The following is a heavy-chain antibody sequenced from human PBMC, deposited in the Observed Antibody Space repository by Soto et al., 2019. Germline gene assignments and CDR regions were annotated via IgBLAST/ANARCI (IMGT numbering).Heavy chain of an antibody. J-gene: IGHJ5*02. D-gene: IGHD3-22*01. V-gene: IGHV4-31*03. Sequence: QVQLQESGPGLVKPSQTLSLTCTVSGGSISSGGYYWSWIRQHPGKGREGIGYIYYSGSTYYNPSLKSRVTISVDTSKNQFSLKLSSVTAADTAVYYCARDIHSSGYEVGWFDPWGQGTLVTVSS. CDR2: IYYSGST. CDR1: GGSISSGGYY. CDR3: ARDIHSSGYEVGWFDP.